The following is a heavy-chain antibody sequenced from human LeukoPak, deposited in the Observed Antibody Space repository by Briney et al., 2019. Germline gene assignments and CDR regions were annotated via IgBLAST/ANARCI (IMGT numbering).Heavy chain of an antibody. CDR2: ISYDGSNK. CDR1: GSTFSSYA. D-gene: IGHD4-17*01. V-gene: IGHV3-30*04. Sequence: GGSLRLSWAASGSTFSSYAMHWVRQAPGKGLEWVAVISYDGSNKYYADSVKGRFTISRDNSKNTLYLQMNSLRAEDTAVYYCARALDTVTQPDYWGQGTLVTVSS. CDR3: ARALDTVTQPDY. J-gene: IGHJ4*02.